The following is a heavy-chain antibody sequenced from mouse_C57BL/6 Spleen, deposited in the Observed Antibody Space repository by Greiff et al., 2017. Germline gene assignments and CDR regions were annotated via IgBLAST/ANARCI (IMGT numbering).Heavy chain of an antibody. CDR1: GYTFTDYY. CDR3: ARRDYGSSYTYFDV. V-gene: IGHV1-26*01. CDR2: INPNNGGT. J-gene: IGHJ1*03. Sequence: EVQLQQSGPELVKPGASVKISCKASGYTFTDYYMNWVKQSHGKSLEWIGDINPNNGGTSYNQKFKGKATLTVDKSSSTAYMELRSLTSEDSAVYYCARRDYGSSYTYFDVWGTGTTVTVSS. D-gene: IGHD1-1*01.